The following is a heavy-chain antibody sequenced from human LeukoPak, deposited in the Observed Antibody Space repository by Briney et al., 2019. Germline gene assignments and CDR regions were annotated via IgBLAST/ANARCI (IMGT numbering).Heavy chain of an antibody. CDR1: GGSISSGGYY. Sequence: PSETLSLTCTVSGGSISSGGYYWSWIRQHPGKGLEWIGYIYYSGSTYYNPSLKSRVTISVDTSKNQFSLKLSSVTAAGTAVYYCARDRAVYVAGMDVWGQGITVTVSS. CDR2: IYYSGST. CDR3: ARDRAVYVAGMDV. V-gene: IGHV4-31*03. D-gene: IGHD2-8*01. J-gene: IGHJ6*02.